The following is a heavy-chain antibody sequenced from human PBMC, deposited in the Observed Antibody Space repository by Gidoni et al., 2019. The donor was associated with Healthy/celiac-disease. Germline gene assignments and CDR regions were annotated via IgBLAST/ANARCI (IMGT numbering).Heavy chain of an antibody. J-gene: IGHJ6*02. D-gene: IGHD5-18*01. CDR3: ARDRRGYSYYGMDV. CDR2: IYYSGST. Sequence: QVQLQESGPGLVKPSETLSLTWSWIRQPPGKGLEWIGYIYYSGSTNYNPSLKSRVTISGDTSKNQFSLKLSSVTAADTAVYYCARDRRGYSYYGMDVWGQGTTVTVSS. V-gene: IGHV4-59*01.